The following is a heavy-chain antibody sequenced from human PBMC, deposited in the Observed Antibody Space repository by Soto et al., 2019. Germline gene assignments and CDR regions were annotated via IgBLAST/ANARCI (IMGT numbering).Heavy chain of an antibody. V-gene: IGHV3-33*01. Sequence: QVQLVESGGGVVQPGRSLRLSCAASGFTFSSYGMHWVRQAPGKGLEWVAVIWYDGSNKYYADSVKGRFTISRDNSKNTLYLQMNSRRAEDTAVYYCARDDCTNGVCIPFDYWGQGTLVTVSS. D-gene: IGHD2-8*01. CDR2: IWYDGSNK. CDR3: ARDDCTNGVCIPFDY. J-gene: IGHJ4*02. CDR1: GFTFSSYG.